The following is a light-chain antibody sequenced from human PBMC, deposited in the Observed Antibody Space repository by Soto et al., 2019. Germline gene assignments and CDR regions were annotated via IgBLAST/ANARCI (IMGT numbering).Light chain of an antibody. Sequence: QSVLTQPASVSGSPGQSITLSCTGTSNNVGDYNYVSWYRQHPGKAPKLMIYGVSNRPSGVSNRFSGSKSGNTASLTISGLEAEDEADYYCSSYAGSNNFVFGTGTKLTVL. V-gene: IGLV2-14*01. CDR1: SNNVGDYNY. CDR2: GVS. CDR3: SSYAGSNNFV. J-gene: IGLJ1*01.